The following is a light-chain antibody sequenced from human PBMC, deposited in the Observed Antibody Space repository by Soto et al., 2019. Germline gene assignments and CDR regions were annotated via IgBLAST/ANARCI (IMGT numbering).Light chain of an antibody. CDR3: NSYTSNITLV. CDR2: DVS. Sequence: QSALTQPASVSGSPGQSITISCTGTSSDVGGYNYVSWYQQHPGKAPTLMIYDVSNRPSGVSNRFSGSKSGNTASLTISGLQAEDEADYYCNSYTSNITLVFAGGTKLTVL. V-gene: IGLV2-14*01. CDR1: SSDVGGYNY. J-gene: IGLJ2*01.